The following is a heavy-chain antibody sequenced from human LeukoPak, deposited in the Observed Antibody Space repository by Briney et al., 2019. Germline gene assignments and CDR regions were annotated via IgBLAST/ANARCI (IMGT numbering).Heavy chain of an antibody. CDR2: ISYDGSNK. V-gene: IGHV3-30-3*01. D-gene: IGHD3-22*01. Sequence: SGGSLRLSCAASGFTFSSYAMHWVRQAPGKGLELVAVISYDGSNKYYADSVKGRFTISRDNSKNTLYLQMNSLRAEDTAVYYCARDSSRTMIVVNPDYWGQGTLVTVSS. CDR3: ARDSSRTMIVVNPDY. J-gene: IGHJ4*02. CDR1: GFTFSSYA.